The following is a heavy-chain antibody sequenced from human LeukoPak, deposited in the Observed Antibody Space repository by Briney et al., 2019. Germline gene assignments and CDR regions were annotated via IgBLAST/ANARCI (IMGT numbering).Heavy chain of an antibody. CDR2: IYYSGST. Sequence: SETLSLTCTVSGGSISSYYWSWIRQPPGKGLEWIGYIYYSGSTNYNPSLKSRVTISVDTSKNQFSLKLNSVTAADTAVYYCARGDFYDSSGYFVYWGQGTLVTVSS. D-gene: IGHD3-22*01. J-gene: IGHJ4*02. CDR1: GGSISSYY. V-gene: IGHV4-59*01. CDR3: ARGDFYDSSGYFVY.